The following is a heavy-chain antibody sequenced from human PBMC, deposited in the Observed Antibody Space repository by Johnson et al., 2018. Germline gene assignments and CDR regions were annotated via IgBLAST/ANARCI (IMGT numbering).Heavy chain of an antibody. D-gene: IGHD4-17*01. CDR3: ARDLTVTLYYYYGMDV. V-gene: IGHV1-46*01. CDR2: INPSGGST. J-gene: IGHJ6*02. Sequence: QVQLVQSGAEVKKXGSSVKVXCKASGGTFSSYAISWVRQAPGQGLEWMGIINPSGGSTSYAQQFQGRVTMTRDTSTSTVYMELSSLRSEDTAVYYCARDLTVTLYYYYGMDVCGQGTTVTVSS. CDR1: GGTFSSYA.